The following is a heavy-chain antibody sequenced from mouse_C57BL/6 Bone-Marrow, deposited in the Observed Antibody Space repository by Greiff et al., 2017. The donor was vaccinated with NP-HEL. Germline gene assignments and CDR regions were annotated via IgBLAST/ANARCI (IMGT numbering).Heavy chain of an antibody. CDR3: ARGNYGNYPFDY. J-gene: IGHJ2*01. D-gene: IGHD2-1*01. CDR2: IYPGDGDT. CDR1: GYAFSSYW. V-gene: IGHV1-80*01. Sequence: VQLQQSGAELVKPGASVKISCKASGYAFSSYWMNWVKQRPGKGLEWIGQIYPGDGDTNYNGKFKGKATLTADKSSSTAYMQLSSLTSEDSAVYFCARGNYGNYPFDYWGQGTTLTVSS.